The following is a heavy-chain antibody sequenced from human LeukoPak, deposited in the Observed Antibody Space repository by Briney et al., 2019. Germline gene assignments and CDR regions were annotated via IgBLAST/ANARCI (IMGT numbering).Heavy chain of an antibody. V-gene: IGHV1-18*04. D-gene: IGHD4-17*01. Sequence: GASVKVSCKASGYIFTDFGTSWVRQAPGQGLEWMGWISGNENNPNHEPKFQGRITMTTDTSTSTAYMELRRLTSDDTAVYYCARAPTVTPDYWGQGTLVTVSA. CDR3: ARAPTVTPDY. CDR2: ISGNENNP. CDR1: GYIFTDFG. J-gene: IGHJ4*02.